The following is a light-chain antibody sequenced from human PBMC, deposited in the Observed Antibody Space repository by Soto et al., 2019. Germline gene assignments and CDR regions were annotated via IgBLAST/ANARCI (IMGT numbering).Light chain of an antibody. V-gene: IGKV1-5*03. CDR2: KAS. Sequence: DIQMTQSPSTLSASVGDRVTISCRASQSISSWLAWYQQKPGKAPNLLIYKASTLQSGVPSRFSGSGSGTEFTLTISSLQPDDFATYYCQQYNTYSRTFGQGTKVDIE. CDR1: QSISSW. J-gene: IGKJ1*01. CDR3: QQYNTYSRT.